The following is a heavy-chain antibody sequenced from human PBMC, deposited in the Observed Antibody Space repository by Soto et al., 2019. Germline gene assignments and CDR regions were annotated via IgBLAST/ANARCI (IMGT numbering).Heavy chain of an antibody. V-gene: IGHV1-18*01. CDR1: GYTFTSYG. D-gene: IGHD2-15*01. Sequence: GASVKVSCTASGYTFTSYGISWVRQAPGQGLEWMGWISAYNGNTKYSQKFQGRVTITRDTSASTAYMELSSLRSEDTAVYYCARGPGGPDGPGDYWGQGTLVTVSS. J-gene: IGHJ4*02. CDR3: ARGPGGPDGPGDY. CDR2: ISAYNGNT.